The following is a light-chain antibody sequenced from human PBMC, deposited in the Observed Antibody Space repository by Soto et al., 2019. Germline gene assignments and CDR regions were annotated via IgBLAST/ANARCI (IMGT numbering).Light chain of an antibody. Sequence: DVVMTQSPLSLPVTLGQPASISCRSSQSLAYSDGNTYLNWFQQRPGQSPRRLIYNVSNRDSGVPDRFSGSGSGTDFTLKISRVEAEDVGVYYCMQGTHCPPYTFGQGTKLEIK. V-gene: IGKV2-30*01. CDR2: NVS. CDR3: MQGTHCPPYT. CDR1: QSLAYSDGNTY. J-gene: IGKJ2*01.